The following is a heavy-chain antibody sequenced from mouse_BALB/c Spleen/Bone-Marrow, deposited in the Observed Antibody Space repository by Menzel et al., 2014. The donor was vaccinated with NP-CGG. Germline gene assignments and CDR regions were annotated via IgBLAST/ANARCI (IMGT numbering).Heavy chain of an antibody. J-gene: IGHJ2*01. CDR1: GYSFTSYW. CDR2: IYPGDSDT. Sequence: EVQLQQSGTVLARPGASVKMSCKASGYSFTSYWIHWVKPRPGQGLEWIGAIYPGDSDTSFNQKFKDKAKLTAVTSASTAYMELSSLTNEDSAVYYCTRRTATLDYWGQGTTLTVSS. V-gene: IGHV1-5*01. CDR3: TRRTATLDY. D-gene: IGHD1-2*01.